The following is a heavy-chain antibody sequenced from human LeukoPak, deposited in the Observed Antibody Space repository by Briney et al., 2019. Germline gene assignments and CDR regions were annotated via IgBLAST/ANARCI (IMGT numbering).Heavy chain of an antibody. CDR2: INRDGSST. V-gene: IGHV3-74*01. D-gene: IGHD6-13*01. Sequence: GGSLRLSCAASGFTFSTYWMYWVRQAPGKGLVWVSRINRDGSSTNYADSVKGRFTISRDSAKNTLYLQMDSLRVEDTAVYYCAIVPAALIAAAGAEYFHHWGQGTLVTVSS. CDR3: AIVPAALIAAAGAEYFHH. CDR1: GFTFSTYW. J-gene: IGHJ1*01.